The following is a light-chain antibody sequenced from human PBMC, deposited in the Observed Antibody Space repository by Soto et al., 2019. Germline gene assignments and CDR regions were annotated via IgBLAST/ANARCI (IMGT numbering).Light chain of an antibody. CDR2: AAS. CDR1: QGISNY. J-gene: IGKJ1*01. Sequence: DIQMTQSPSSLSASVGDRVTLTCRASQGISNYLAWYQQRPGKVPKLLIYAASTLQSGVPSRFSGSGSGTVFTLTISSLQPEDVATYYCQKYNSAPWTFGQGTKVEIK. CDR3: QKYNSAPWT. V-gene: IGKV1-27*01.